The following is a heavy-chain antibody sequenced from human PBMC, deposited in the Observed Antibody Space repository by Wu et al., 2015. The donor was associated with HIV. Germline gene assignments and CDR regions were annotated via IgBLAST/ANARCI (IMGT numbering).Heavy chain of an antibody. J-gene: IGHJ4*02. CDR3: ARDLITMVRGVPRPFDY. CDR2: IIPIFGTA. CDR1: GGTFSSYA. D-gene: IGHD3-10*01. Sequence: QVQLVQSGAEVKKPGSSVKVSCKASGGTFSSYAISWVRQAPGQGLEWMGRIIPIFGTANYAQKFQGRVTITADESTSTAYMELSSLRSEDTAVYYCARDLITMVRGVPRPFDYWGQGTLVTVSS. V-gene: IGHV1-69*13.